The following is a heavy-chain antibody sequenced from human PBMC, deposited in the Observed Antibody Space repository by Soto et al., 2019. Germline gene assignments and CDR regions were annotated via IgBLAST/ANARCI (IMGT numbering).Heavy chain of an antibody. CDR3: ARQQLLPYYYALDV. CDR2: IYFMGST. J-gene: IGHJ6*02. Sequence: QVQLQESGPGLVKPSDTLSLNCTVSGGSISGYYWSWIRQPPGKGLEYIGYIYFMGSTNYNPSLKSRVTMSVDTSRNLFSLKVNSVTAADTAVYYCARQQLLPYYYALDVWGQGTTVTVSS. D-gene: IGHD6-13*01. V-gene: IGHV4-59*07. CDR1: GGSISGYY.